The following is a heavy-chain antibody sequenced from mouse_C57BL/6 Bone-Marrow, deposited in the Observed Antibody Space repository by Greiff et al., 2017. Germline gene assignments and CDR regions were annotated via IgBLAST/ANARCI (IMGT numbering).Heavy chain of an antibody. V-gene: IGHV10-1*01. Sequence: DVQLVESGGGLVQPKGSLKLSCAASGFSFNTYAMNWVRQAPGKDLEWVARIRSKSNNYATYYADSVKDRFTISRDESESMLYLQMNNLKTEDTAMYYCVRHGDDGYYIFYARDYWGQGTSVTVSS. J-gene: IGHJ4*01. CDR3: VRHGDDGYYIFYARDY. CDR1: GFSFNTYA. D-gene: IGHD2-3*01. CDR2: IRSKSNNYAT.